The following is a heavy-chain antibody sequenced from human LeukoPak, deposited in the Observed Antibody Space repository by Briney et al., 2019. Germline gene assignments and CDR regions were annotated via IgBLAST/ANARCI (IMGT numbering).Heavy chain of an antibody. V-gene: IGHV4-59*01. CDR2: IHNSGST. J-gene: IGHJ3*02. Sequence: SETLSLTCTVSGGSINNYYWSWIRQPPGKGLEWIGYIHNSGSTYYNPSLKSQVTISVDTSKNQFSLRLSSVTAADTAVYYCARDMRYYYDSSGYYEHGFDIWGQGTMVTVSS. CDR1: GGSINNYY. D-gene: IGHD3-22*01. CDR3: ARDMRYYYDSSGYYEHGFDI.